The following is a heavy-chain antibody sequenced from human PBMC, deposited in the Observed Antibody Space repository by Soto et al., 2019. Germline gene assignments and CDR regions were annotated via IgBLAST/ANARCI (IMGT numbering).Heavy chain of an antibody. CDR1: GFTLSIYS. CDR2: ISGSSDII. V-gene: IGHV3-48*02. CDR3: ARGFDLQYGMDV. J-gene: IGHJ6*02. D-gene: IGHD3-10*01. Sequence: EVQLVESGGGLIQRGGSLRLYCSASGFTLSIYSLNWVRQAPRNGLEWLSYISGSSDIIYYADSVKGRFTISRDNAKNSLYLQMNSLRDEDTAVYFCARGFDLQYGMDVWGQGTTVTVSS.